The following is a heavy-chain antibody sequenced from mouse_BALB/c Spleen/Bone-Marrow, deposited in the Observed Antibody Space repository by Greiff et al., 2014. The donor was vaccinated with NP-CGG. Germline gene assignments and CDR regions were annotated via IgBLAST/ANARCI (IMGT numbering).Heavy chain of an antibody. CDR1: GFTFTDYY. CDR2: IRNKANGYTT. V-gene: IGHV7-3*02. Sequence: EVQVVESGGGLVQPGGSLRLSCATSGFTFTDYYMSWVRQPPGKALEWLGFIRNKANGYTTEYSASVKGRFTISRHNSQSILYLQMNTLRAEDSATYYCARDRTTATLYWYFDVWGAGTTVTVSS. J-gene: IGHJ1*01. CDR3: ARDRTTATLYWYFDV. D-gene: IGHD1-2*01.